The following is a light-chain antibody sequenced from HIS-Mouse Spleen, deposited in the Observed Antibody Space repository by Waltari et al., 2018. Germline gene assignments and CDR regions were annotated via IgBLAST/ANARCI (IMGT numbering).Light chain of an antibody. V-gene: IGLV3-10*01. Sequence: SYELTQPPSVSVSPGQTARITCSGDALPKKYAYWYQQKSGQAPVLVIYEDSKRPSGFPERCSGSSSATMATLTISGAQVEDEADYYCYSTDSSGNHRVFGGGTKLTVL. CDR3: YSTDSSGNHRV. CDR2: EDS. CDR1: ALPKKY. J-gene: IGLJ2*01.